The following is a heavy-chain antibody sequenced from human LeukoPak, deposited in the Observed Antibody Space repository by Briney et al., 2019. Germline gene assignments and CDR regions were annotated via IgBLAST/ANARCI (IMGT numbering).Heavy chain of an antibody. CDR3: AREHRRGIAAASKGFGGVCCYYYYMDV. V-gene: IGHV4-34*01. Sequence: SETLSLTCAAYGWSFSGYYWRWIRQPPGKGLEWIGEINHSGSTNYNPPLKSRVTISVDTSRNQFSLKLRSVTAADTAVYYCAREHRRGIAAASKGFGGVCCYYYYMDVWGKGTTVTVSS. CDR1: GWSFSGYY. CDR2: INHSGST. D-gene: IGHD6-13*01. J-gene: IGHJ6*03.